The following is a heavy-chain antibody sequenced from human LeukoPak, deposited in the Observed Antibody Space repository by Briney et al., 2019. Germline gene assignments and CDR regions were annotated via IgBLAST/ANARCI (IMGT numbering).Heavy chain of an antibody. V-gene: IGHV3-23*01. Sequence: GGSLRLSCAASGFTFDDYAMHWVRQAPGKGLEWVSAISGSGGSTYYADSVKGRFTISRDNSKNTLYLQMNSLRAEDTAVYYCAKGERSYPVWGQGTLVTVSS. CDR3: AKGERSYPV. CDR1: GFTFDDYA. J-gene: IGHJ4*02. D-gene: IGHD1-26*01. CDR2: ISGSGGST.